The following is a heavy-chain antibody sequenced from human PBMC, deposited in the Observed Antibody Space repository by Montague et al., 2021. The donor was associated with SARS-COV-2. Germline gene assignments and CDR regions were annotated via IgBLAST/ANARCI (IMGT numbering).Heavy chain of an antibody. CDR3: AREFGGTTYYYGMDV. J-gene: IGHJ6*02. D-gene: IGHD4-17*01. CDR2: IYYSGST. CDR1: GGSISSYY. Sequence: SETLSLTCTVSGGSISSYYRSWIRQPPGKGLEWIGYIYYSGSTNYNPSLKSRVTISVDTSKNQFSLKLSSVTAADTAVYYCAREFGGTTYYYGMDVWGQGTTVTVSS. V-gene: IGHV4-59*01.